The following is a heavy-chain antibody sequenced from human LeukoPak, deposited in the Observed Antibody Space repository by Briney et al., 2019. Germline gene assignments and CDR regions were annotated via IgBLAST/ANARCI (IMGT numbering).Heavy chain of an antibody. CDR1: GFTFSSYW. CDR3: AKFVRFSGGLDAFDI. J-gene: IGHJ3*02. CDR2: IKQDGSEK. D-gene: IGHD3-10*02. Sequence: PGGSLRLSCAASGFTFSSYWMSWVRQAPGKGLEWVANIKQDGSEKYYVDSVKGRFTISRDNAKNSLYLQMNSLRAEDTALYYCAKFVRFSGGLDAFDIWGQGTMVTVSS. V-gene: IGHV3-7*03.